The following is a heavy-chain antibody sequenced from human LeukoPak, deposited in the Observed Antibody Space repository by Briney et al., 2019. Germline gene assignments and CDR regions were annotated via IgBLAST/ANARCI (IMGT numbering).Heavy chain of an antibody. CDR3: AREYYDFWSGYHFAVGRYFDY. CDR1: GFTFSSYW. D-gene: IGHD3-3*01. V-gene: IGHV3-7*01. J-gene: IGHJ4*02. Sequence: GGSLRLSCAASGFTFSSYWMSWVRQAPGKGLEWVANIKQDGSEKYYVDSVKGRFTISRDNAKNSLYLQMNGLRAEDTAVYYCAREYYDFWSGYHFAVGRYFDYWGQGTLVTVSS. CDR2: IKQDGSEK.